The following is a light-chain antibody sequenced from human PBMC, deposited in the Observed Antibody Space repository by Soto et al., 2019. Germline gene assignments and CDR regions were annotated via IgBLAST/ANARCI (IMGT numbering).Light chain of an antibody. CDR2: KAS. CDR3: QQYNTSPWT. Sequence: DIQMTQSPSTLGGQVGHRVHIPCKASQTISSWLAWYQQKEGKAPKLLIYKASTLESGVPSRFRGSGSGTEFTLTISRLQPDDFETYYCQQYNTSPWTFGQGTKVDIK. J-gene: IGKJ1*01. V-gene: IGKV1-5*03. CDR1: QTISSW.